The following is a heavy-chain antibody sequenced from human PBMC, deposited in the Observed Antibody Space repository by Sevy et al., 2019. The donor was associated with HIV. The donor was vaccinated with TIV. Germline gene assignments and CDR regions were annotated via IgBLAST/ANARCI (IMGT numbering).Heavy chain of an antibody. CDR1: GFTFSSYG. V-gene: IGHV3-30*02. D-gene: IGHD6-13*01. J-gene: IGHJ4*02. Sequence: GGSLRLSCAASGFTFSSYGMHWVRQAPGKGLEWVAFIRYDGSNKYYADSVKGRFTISRDNSKNTLYLQMNSLRAEDTAVYYCAKDTPGIAAAGTGTHEGFWGYWGQGTLVTVSS. CDR2: IRYDGSNK. CDR3: AKDTPGIAAAGTGTHEGFWGY.